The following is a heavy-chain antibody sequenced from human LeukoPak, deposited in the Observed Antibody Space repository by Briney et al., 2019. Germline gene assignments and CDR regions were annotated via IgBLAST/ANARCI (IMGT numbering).Heavy chain of an antibody. CDR2: IVVGSGNT. Sequence: ASVKVSCKASGFTFTSSAVQWVRQARGQRLEWIGWIVVGSGNTNYAQKFQGRVTITRDTSASTAYMELSSLRSEDTAVYYCASGLLSPWYFDYWGQGTLVTVSS. CDR1: GFTFTSSA. CDR3: ASGLLSPWYFDY. J-gene: IGHJ4*02. V-gene: IGHV1-58*01. D-gene: IGHD2-21*02.